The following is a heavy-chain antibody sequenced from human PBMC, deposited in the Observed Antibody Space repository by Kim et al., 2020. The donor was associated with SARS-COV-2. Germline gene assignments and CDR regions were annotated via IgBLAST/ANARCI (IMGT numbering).Heavy chain of an antibody. CDR2: NYPGDSDT. D-gene: IGHD6-13*01. Sequence: GESLKISCKGSGYSFTSYWIGWVRQMPGKGLEWMGINYPGDSDTRYSASFQGQVTIPDDKSTSTAYLQWSSLKASGTAMYYCAIHVWAAAGTWYYYYGMDVWGQGTTVTVSS. J-gene: IGHJ6*02. CDR1: GYSFTSYW. CDR3: AIHVWAAAGTWYYYYGMDV. V-gene: IGHV5-51*01.